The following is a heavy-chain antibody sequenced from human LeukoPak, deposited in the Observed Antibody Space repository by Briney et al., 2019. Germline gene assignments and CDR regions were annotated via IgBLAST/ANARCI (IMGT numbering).Heavy chain of an antibody. CDR3: ARSGDGEDCSGGRCYSDWFDP. J-gene: IGHJ5*02. CDR2: SNPSRGTT. V-gene: IGHV1-46*01. Sequence: ASVKVSCKTSGYTFTNYYIHWVRQVPGQGLEWMGASNPSRGTTSYARKFQGRVTMTRDTSTSTVYMELNSLRSEDTAVYYCARSGDGEDCSGGRCYSDWFDPWGQGTLVTVSS. CDR1: GYTFTNYY. D-gene: IGHD2-15*01.